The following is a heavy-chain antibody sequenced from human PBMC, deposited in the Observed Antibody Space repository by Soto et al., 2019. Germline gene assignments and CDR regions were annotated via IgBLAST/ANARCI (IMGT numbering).Heavy chain of an antibody. Sequence: DVQLLESGGRLVQPGGSLRPPCAVSGLPLNAYSLSWVRQAQGKGLEGVSAISTTGGSTYYADSVKGRFTISRDNSQNTLSLQMNSLRAEDTAVYYCARPDGATYNFRYWGQGTLVTVSS. D-gene: IGHD1-1*01. V-gene: IGHV3-23*01. CDR3: ARPDGATYNFRY. J-gene: IGHJ4*02. CDR2: ISTTGGST. CDR1: GLPLNAYS.